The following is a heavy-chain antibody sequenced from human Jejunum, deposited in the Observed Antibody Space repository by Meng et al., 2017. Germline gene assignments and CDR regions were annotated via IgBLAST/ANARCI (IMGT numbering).Heavy chain of an antibody. Sequence: QVQLVQAGAEVKKPGASVKFSCRASGFSFISYAIYWVRQAPGQSLEWMGWITAGNGNTKYSQKFQGRVTITRDTSASTAYMELSSLRFEDTAVYYCARDMPYSSGSFDFWGQGTLVTVSS. J-gene: IGHJ4*02. CDR3: ARDMPYSSGSFDF. V-gene: IGHV1-3*01. D-gene: IGHD3-10*01. CDR1: GFSFISYA. CDR2: ITAGNGNT.